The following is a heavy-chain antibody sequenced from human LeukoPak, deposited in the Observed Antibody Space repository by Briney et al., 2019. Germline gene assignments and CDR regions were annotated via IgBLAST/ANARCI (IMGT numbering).Heavy chain of an antibody. CDR2: TSSSSSTR. D-gene: IGHD3-16*01. J-gene: IGHJ2*01. CDR3: ARAVQRFGETYWYFDL. V-gene: IGHV3-48*04. Sequence: GGSLRLSCAASGFTFSSYSMNWVRQAPGKGLEWVSYTSSSSSTRYYADSVKGRFTISRDNAKNSLYLQTNSLRAEDTAVYFCARAVQRFGETYWYFDLWGRGTLVTVSS. CDR1: GFTFSSYS.